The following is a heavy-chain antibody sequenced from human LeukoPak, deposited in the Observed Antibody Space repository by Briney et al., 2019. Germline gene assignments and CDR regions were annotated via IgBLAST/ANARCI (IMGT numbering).Heavy chain of an antibody. V-gene: IGHV3-30*01. Sequence: PGGSLRLSCAASGFTFSSYAMHWVRRAPGKGLEWVAVISYDGSNKYYADSVKGRFTISRDNSKNTLYLQMNSLRAEDTAVYYCARASGWNYALDYWGQGTLVTVSS. D-gene: IGHD1-7*01. J-gene: IGHJ4*02. CDR3: ARASGWNYALDY. CDR2: ISYDGSNK. CDR1: GFTFSSYA.